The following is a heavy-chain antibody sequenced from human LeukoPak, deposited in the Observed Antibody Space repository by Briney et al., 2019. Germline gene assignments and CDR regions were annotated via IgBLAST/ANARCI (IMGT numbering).Heavy chain of an antibody. CDR1: GYTFTSYG. J-gene: IGHJ6*03. CDR3: ASSSGSSYGDYYYMDV. V-gene: IGHV1-18*01. CDR2: ISAYSGNT. D-gene: IGHD1-26*01. Sequence: ASVKVSCKASGYTFTSYGMSWVRQAPGQGLEWMGWISAYSGNTNYAQKLQGRVTMTTDTSTSTAYRELRSLRSDDPAVYYCASSSGSSYGDYYYMDVWGKGTTVTVSS.